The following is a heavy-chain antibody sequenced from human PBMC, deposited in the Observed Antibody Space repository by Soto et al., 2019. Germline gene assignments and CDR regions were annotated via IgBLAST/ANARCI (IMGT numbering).Heavy chain of an antibody. Sequence: EVQLLESGGGLVQPGGSLRLSCAASGFTFSSYAMSWVRQAPGKGLEWVSAISGSGGSTYYADSVKGRFTISRDNSKNTLYLQINSLRAEDTAVYYCAKKGGFGELLFFYFDYWGQGTLVTVSS. V-gene: IGHV3-23*01. J-gene: IGHJ4*02. CDR2: ISGSGGST. CDR1: GFTFSSYA. CDR3: AKKGGFGELLFFYFDY. D-gene: IGHD3-10*01.